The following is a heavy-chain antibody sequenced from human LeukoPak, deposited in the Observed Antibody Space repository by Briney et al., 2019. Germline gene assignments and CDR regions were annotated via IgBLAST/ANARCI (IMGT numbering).Heavy chain of an antibody. CDR2: IDPDSGGT. V-gene: IGHV1-2*02. CDR3: AREYYDSSGSKYAFDI. CDR1: GYTLTGYY. Sequence: ASVKVSCRASGYTLTGYYMHWVRQAPGQGLEWMGCIDPDSGGTKSAQRFQGRVTMTRDTSITTVYMELSRLRSDDTAVYYCAREYYDSSGSKYAFDIWGQGTMVIVSS. J-gene: IGHJ3*02. D-gene: IGHD3-22*01.